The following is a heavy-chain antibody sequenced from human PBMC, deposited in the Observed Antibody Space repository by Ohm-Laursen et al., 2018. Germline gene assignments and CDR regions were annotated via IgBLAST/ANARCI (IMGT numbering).Heavy chain of an antibody. CDR2: INPNSGGT. CDR1: GYTFTGYY. Sequence: ASVKVSCKASGYTFTGYYMHWVRQAPGQGLEWMGWINPNSGGTNYAQKFQGRVTMTKDTSTVYMELSSLRSEDTALYYCARDRRYSSGWTDAFDIWGQGTMVTVSS. V-gene: IGHV1-2*02. CDR3: ARDRRYSSGWTDAFDI. J-gene: IGHJ3*02. D-gene: IGHD6-19*01.